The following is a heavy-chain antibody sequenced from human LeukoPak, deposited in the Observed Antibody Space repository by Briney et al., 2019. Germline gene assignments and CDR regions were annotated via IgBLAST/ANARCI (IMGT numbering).Heavy chain of an antibody. D-gene: IGHD1-26*01. Sequence: SETLSLTCAVYGGSFSGYYWSWIRQPPGKGLEWIGEINHSGSTNYNPPLKSRVTISVDTSKNQFSLKLSSVTAADTAVYYCAKYSGSYSSHDAFDIWGQGTMVTVSS. J-gene: IGHJ3*02. CDR3: AKYSGSYSSHDAFDI. CDR2: INHSGST. CDR1: GGSFSGYY. V-gene: IGHV4-34*01.